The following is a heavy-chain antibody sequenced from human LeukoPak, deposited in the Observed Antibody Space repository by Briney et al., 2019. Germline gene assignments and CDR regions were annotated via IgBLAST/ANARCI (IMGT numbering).Heavy chain of an antibody. CDR3: ARGGYSSGGSLGFGP. Sequence: GASVKVSCKASGYTFTGYYMHWVRQAPGQGLEWTGWINPNSGGTNYAQKFQGRVTMTRDTSISTAYMELSRLRSDDTAVYYCARGGYSSGGSLGFGPWGQGTLVTVSS. J-gene: IGHJ5*02. CDR2: INPNSGGT. V-gene: IGHV1-2*02. D-gene: IGHD6-19*01. CDR1: GYTFTGYY.